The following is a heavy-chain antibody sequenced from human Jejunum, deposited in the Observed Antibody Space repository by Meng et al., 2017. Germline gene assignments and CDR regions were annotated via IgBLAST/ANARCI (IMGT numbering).Heavy chain of an antibody. CDR2: ISRSGRA. J-gene: IGHJ4*02. CDR1: GGSGSTTDW. D-gene: IGHD1/OR15-1a*01. CDR3: ARDPRTNWASRFFDN. V-gene: IGHV4-4*02. Sequence: QVQLQESGPGLVRPSGTLSLTGAVSGGSGSTTDWWSWVRQPPGKGLEWIGEISRSGRANYNPSLKGRVTISLDRSMNLFSLKLDSVTAADAAVYYCARDPRTNWASRFFDNWGQGTLVTVSS.